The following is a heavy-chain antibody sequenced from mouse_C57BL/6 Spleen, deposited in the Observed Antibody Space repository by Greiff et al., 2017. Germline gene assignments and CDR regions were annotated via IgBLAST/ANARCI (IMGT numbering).Heavy chain of an antibody. Sequence: VQLQQPGAELVKPGASVKLSCKASGYTFTSYWMHWVKQRPGQGLEWIGMIHPNSGSTNYNEKFKSKATLTVDKSSSTAYMQLSSLTSEDSAVYYCARNPLYGNYYAMDYWGQGTSVTVSS. CDR3: ARNPLYGNYYAMDY. J-gene: IGHJ4*01. CDR2: IHPNSGST. D-gene: IGHD2-1*01. CDR1: GYTFTSYW. V-gene: IGHV1-64*01.